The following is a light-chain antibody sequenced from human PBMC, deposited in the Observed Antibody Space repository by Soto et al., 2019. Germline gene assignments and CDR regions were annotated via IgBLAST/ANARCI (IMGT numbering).Light chain of an antibody. CDR3: LQHETYPRT. Sequence: DIQMTQSPSSLSASVGDRVTITCRASQSISSYLNWYQQKPGKAPKLLIYAASSLQSGVPSRFSGSGSGTDFTLTISSLQPEDFATYYCLQHETYPRTFGQGTKVDI. V-gene: IGKV1-39*01. J-gene: IGKJ1*01. CDR1: QSISSY. CDR2: AAS.